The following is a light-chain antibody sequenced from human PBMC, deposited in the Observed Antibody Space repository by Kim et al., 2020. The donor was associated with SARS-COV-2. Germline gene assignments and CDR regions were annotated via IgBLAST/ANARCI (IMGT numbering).Light chain of an antibody. CDR2: WAS. J-gene: IGKJ2*03. Sequence: SATINCKSSQSIFYSSNNKNNLAWFQQKPGQPPKLLIYWASTRESGVPDRFSGSGSGTDFTLTISSLQAEDVAVYYCQQYYSTPYSFGQGTKLEI. CDR3: QQYYSTPYS. CDR1: QSIFYSSNNKNN. V-gene: IGKV4-1*01.